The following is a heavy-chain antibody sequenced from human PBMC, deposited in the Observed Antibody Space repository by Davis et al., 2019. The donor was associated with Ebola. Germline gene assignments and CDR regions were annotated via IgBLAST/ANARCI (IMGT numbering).Heavy chain of an antibody. D-gene: IGHD3-3*01. CDR3: ARDRTTIFSNAFDI. J-gene: IGHJ3*02. CDR1: GGPISSYY. V-gene: IGHV4-59*01. CDR2: IYYSGST. Sequence: PSETLSLTCTVSGGPISSYYWSWIRQPPGKGLEWIGYIYYSGSTNYNPSLKSRVTISVDTSKNQFSLKLSSVTAADTAVYYCARDRTTIFSNAFDIWGQGTMVTVSS.